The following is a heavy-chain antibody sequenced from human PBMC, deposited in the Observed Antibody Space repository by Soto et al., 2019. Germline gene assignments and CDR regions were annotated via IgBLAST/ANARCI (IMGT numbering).Heavy chain of an antibody. CDR3: ARLAVTNESYYYYYMDV. Sequence: GESLKISCKGSGYSFTSYWIGWVRQMPGKGLEWMGIFYPGDSDTRYSPSFQGQVTISADKSISTAYLQWSSLKASDTAMYYCARLAVTNESYYYYYMDVWGKGTTVTVSS. CDR1: GYSFTSYW. CDR2: FYPGDSDT. J-gene: IGHJ6*03. D-gene: IGHD2-21*02. V-gene: IGHV5-51*01.